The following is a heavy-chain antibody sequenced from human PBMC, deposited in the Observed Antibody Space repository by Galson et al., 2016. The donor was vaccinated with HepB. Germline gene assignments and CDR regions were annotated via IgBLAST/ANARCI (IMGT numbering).Heavy chain of an antibody. CDR1: GFAFSSYA. J-gene: IGHJ4*02. V-gene: IGHV3-23*01. CDR2: ISNSGGST. D-gene: IGHD3-10*01. Sequence: SLRLSCAASGFAFSSYAMSWVPQAPGKGLEWVSVISNSGGSTYYADSVKGRFTISRDNSKNTLYLQMNSLRAEDTAVYYCAGGYYGSGSYYAYWGQGTLVTVSS. CDR3: AGGYYGSGSYYAY.